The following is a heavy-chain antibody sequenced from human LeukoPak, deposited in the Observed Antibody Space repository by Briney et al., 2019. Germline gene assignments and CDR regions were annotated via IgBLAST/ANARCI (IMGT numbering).Heavy chain of an antibody. CDR3: VKEGVHGVGFDY. J-gene: IGHJ4*02. CDR2: ITWNSGSI. CDR1: GFTFVDYA. Sequence: GRSLRLSCEASGFTFVDYAMHWVRQAPGKGLEWVSGITWNSGSIGYVGSVRGRFTISRDNAKNSLHLQMNSLRAEDTALYFCVKEGVHGVGFDYWGQGTLVAISS. D-gene: IGHD2-8*01. V-gene: IGHV3-9*01.